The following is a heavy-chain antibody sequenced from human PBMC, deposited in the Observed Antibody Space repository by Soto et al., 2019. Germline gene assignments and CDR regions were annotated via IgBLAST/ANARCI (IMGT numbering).Heavy chain of an antibody. CDR2: ISYDGSNK. CDR1: GFTFSSYG. D-gene: IGHD3-10*01. Sequence: AGGSLRLSCAASGFTFSSYGMHWVRQAPGKGLEWVAVISYDGSNKYYADSVKGRFTISRDNSKNTLYLQMNSLRAEDTAVYYCAKDQAIWVRAGPWFDPWGQGTLVTVSS. J-gene: IGHJ5*02. CDR3: AKDQAIWVRAGPWFDP. V-gene: IGHV3-30*18.